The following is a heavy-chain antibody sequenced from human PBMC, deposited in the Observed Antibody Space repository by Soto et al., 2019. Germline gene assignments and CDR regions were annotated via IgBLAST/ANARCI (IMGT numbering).Heavy chain of an antibody. CDR2: IRSKANSYAT. Sequence: GSLRLSCAASGFTFSGSAMHWVRQASGKGLEWVGRIRSKANSYATAYAASVKGRFTISRDDSKNTAYLQMNSLKTEDTAVYYCTRPAADYGDYFDYWGQGTLVTVSS. CDR1: GFTFSGSA. J-gene: IGHJ4*02. D-gene: IGHD4-17*01. CDR3: TRPAADYGDYFDY. V-gene: IGHV3-73*01.